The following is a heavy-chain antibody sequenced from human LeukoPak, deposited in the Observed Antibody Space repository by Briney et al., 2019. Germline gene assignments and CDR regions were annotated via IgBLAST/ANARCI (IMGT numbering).Heavy chain of an antibody. CDR1: GGTFTSYA. CDR2: IIPISGTT. D-gene: IGHD1-26*01. Sequence: APVKVSCKTSGGTFTSYAITWVGQAPGKGLEWMGKIIPISGTTNYAQKFQGRVTFTADESTSTAYMELSSLRSEDTALYYCARKLRLGGNWFDPWGQGTLVTVSS. J-gene: IGHJ5*02. CDR3: ARKLRLGGNWFDP. V-gene: IGHV1-69*13.